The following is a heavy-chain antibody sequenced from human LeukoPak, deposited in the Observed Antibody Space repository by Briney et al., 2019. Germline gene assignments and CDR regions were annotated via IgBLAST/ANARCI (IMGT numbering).Heavy chain of an antibody. Sequence: SETLSLTCAVYGGSFSGYYWSWIRQPPGKGLEWIGEINHSGSTNYNPSLKSRVTISVDTSKNQFSLKLSSVTAADTAVYYCARGLPRYYYGSGSSNWFDPWGRGTLVTVSS. V-gene: IGHV4-34*01. CDR3: ARGLPRYYYGSGSSNWFDP. CDR1: GGSFSGYY. J-gene: IGHJ5*02. D-gene: IGHD3-10*01. CDR2: INHSGST.